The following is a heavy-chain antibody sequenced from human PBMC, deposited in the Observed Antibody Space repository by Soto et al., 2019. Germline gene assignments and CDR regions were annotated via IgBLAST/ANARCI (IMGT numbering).Heavy chain of an antibody. CDR1: GGSISKYY. V-gene: IGHV4-59*01. D-gene: IGHD2-15*01. CDR2: IYYSGST. Sequence: QVQLQESGPGLVKPSETLSLTCTVSGGSISKYYWSWIRQSPGKGLEWIGYIYYSGSTKYNPSLKSRVTISVDTSKNQFSLKLSSVTAADTAVYYCARAQRQITGVLVIAATHYFDSWGQGTLVTVAS. CDR3: ARAQRQITGVLVIAATHYFDS. J-gene: IGHJ4*02.